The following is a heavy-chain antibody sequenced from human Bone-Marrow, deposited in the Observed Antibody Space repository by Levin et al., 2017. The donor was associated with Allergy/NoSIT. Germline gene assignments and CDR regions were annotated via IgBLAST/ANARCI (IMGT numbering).Heavy chain of an antibody. D-gene: IGHD2/OR15-2a*01. CDR2: TGST. CDR1: GGSISSSSHY. CDR3: ARWFDYLRAFDM. Sequence: PSETLSLTCTISGGSISSSSHYWGWIRQSPGKGLEWIGDTGSTYYNPTLKSRVTISVDTSKNQFSLNLRSLTAADTAVYFCARWFDYLRAFDMWGQGTMVTVSS. J-gene: IGHJ3*02. V-gene: IGHV4-39*01.